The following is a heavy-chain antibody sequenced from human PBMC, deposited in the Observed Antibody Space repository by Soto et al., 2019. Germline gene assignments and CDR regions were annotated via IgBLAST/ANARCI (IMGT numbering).Heavy chain of an antibody. CDR1: GYTFTSYH. CDR3: ARIEEQLGEYYYSGMDV. J-gene: IGHJ6*02. Sequence: QVQLVQSGAEVKKPGASVKVPCKASGYTFTSYHINWVRQATGQGLEWMGWMNPKSGNTGYTQKFQDRVTMTTDASISTAYLEVTSLRSEDTAVYYCARIEEQLGEYYYSGMDVWGQGTTVTVSS. D-gene: IGHD6-13*01. V-gene: IGHV1-8*01. CDR2: MNPKSGNT.